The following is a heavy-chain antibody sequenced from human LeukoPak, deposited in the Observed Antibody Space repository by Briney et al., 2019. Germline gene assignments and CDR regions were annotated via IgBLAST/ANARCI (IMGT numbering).Heavy chain of an antibody. Sequence: GGSLRLSCAASGFTFSSYWMTWVRQTPGKGLEWVANIRMDGGEQYYMDSVEGRFTISRDNAKNSLYLQMYSLRPEDTAVYYCARDKGYNSAYWGRGTLVSVSS. CDR3: ARDKGYNSAY. CDR1: GFTFSSYW. CDR2: IRMDGGEQ. V-gene: IGHV3-7*01. J-gene: IGHJ4*02. D-gene: IGHD5-24*01.